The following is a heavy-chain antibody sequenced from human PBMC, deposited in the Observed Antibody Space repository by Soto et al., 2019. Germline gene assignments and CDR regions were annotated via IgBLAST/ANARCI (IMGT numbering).Heavy chain of an antibody. Sequence: SSETLSLTCTVSGGSISSSSYYWGWIRQPPGKGLEWIGSIYYSGSTYYNPSLKSRVTISVDTSKNQFSLKLSSVTAADTAVYYCARHDYDYGVKDWFDPWGQGTLVTVSS. CDR3: ARHDYDYGVKDWFDP. CDR2: IYYSGST. J-gene: IGHJ5*02. CDR1: GGSISSSSYY. D-gene: IGHD4-17*01. V-gene: IGHV4-39*01.